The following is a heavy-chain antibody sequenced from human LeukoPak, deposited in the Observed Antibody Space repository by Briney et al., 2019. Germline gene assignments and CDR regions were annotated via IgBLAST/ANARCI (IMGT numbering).Heavy chain of an antibody. Sequence: PGGSLRLSCAASGFTFSSYAMSWVRQAPGKGLEWVSAISGSGGSTYYADSVKGRITISRDNSKNTLYLQMNSLRAEDTAVYYCAKGNDFWSGYYLDYWGQGTLVTVSS. V-gene: IGHV3-23*01. CDR1: GFTFSSYA. CDR2: ISGSGGST. J-gene: IGHJ4*02. D-gene: IGHD3-3*01. CDR3: AKGNDFWSGYYLDY.